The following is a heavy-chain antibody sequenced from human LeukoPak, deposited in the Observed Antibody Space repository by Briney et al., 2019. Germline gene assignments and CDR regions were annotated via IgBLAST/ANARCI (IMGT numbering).Heavy chain of an antibody. J-gene: IGHJ4*02. CDR2: ISSSGSTK. CDR1: AFTFSSYE. Sequence: GGSLRLSCAASAFTFSSYEMNWVRQAPGKGLEWVSYISSSGSTKHYADSVKGRFTISRDNAKNPLYLQMNSLRAEDTAVYYCAREWFKTHDYWGQGTLVTVSS. D-gene: IGHD3-10*01. V-gene: IGHV3-48*03. CDR3: AREWFKTHDY.